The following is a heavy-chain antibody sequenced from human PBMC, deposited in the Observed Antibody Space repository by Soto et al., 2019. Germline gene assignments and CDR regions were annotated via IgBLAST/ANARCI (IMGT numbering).Heavy chain of an antibody. CDR1: GGTFSSYA. D-gene: IGHD5-18*01. CDR2: IIPIFGTA. J-gene: IGHJ5*02. Sequence: QVHLEQSGAEVKRPGSSVKVSCKASGGTFSSYAISWVRQAPGQGLEWMGGIIPIFGTANHAQKFQGRVKIAADGSKSTAYMELSSMTSEETAVYYCAICYVDIAMASWFDPGGQGTLVTVSS. V-gene: IGHV1-69*12. CDR3: AICYVDIAMASWFDP.